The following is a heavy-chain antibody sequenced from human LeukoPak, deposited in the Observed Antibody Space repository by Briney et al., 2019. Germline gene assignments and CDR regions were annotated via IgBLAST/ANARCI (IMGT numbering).Heavy chain of an antibody. J-gene: IGHJ4*02. CDR2: ISYDGSNK. V-gene: IGHV3-30-3*01. Sequence: GGSLRLSCAASGFTFSSYAMHWVRQAPGKGLEWVAVISYDGSNKYYADSVKGRFTISRDLSKSTLYLQMDSLTGEDTAVYYCAKEKAHAHPVDYWGQGILVTVSS. CDR1: GFTFSSYA. CDR3: AKEKAHAHPVDY.